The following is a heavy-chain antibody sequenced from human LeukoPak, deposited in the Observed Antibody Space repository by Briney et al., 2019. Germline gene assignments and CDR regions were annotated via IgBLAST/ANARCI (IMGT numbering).Heavy chain of an antibody. CDR2: IFYSGST. CDR1: GDSIRSYY. Sequence: SETLSLTCAVSGDSIRSYYWTWIRQPPGKALEWIGYIFYSGSTNYNPALKSRVSISVDTSKNQFSLKLTSVTAADTAVYYCARADNWNYFDYWGQGTLVTVSS. V-gene: IGHV4-59*01. J-gene: IGHJ4*02. D-gene: IGHD1-20*01. CDR3: ARADNWNYFDY.